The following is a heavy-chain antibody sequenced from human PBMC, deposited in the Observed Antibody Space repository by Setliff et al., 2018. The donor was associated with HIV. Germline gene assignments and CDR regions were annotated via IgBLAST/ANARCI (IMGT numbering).Heavy chain of an antibody. CDR2: IGGHGSII. Sequence: GGSLRLSCAASGLIFSSYEMNWVCQAPGKGLEWISFIGGHGSIIHYADSVKGRFTISRDNAKNSMDLQMNSLRAEDTAIYYCARKLRPGHGVDVWGQGTTVTVSS. CDR3: ARKLRPGHGVDV. D-gene: IGHD3-10*01. J-gene: IGHJ6*02. CDR1: GLIFSSYE. V-gene: IGHV3-48*03.